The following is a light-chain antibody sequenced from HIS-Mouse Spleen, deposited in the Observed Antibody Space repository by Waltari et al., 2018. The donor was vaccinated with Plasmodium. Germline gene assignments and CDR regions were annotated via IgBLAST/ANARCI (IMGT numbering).Light chain of an antibody. V-gene: IGKV1-5*03. CDR2: KAS. Sequence: DIQMTQSPSTLSASVGDRVTITCRASQSISSWLAWYQQKPGKAPKLLIYKASSLESGVPSRFSGSGSGTEFTLTISSLQPDDFATYYCQQYNNWPTFGQGTRLEIK. CDR1: QSISSW. J-gene: IGKJ5*01. CDR3: QQYNNWPT.